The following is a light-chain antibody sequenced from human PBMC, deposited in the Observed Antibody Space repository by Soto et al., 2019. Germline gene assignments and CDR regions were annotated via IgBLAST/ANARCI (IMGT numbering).Light chain of an antibody. CDR2: AAS. Sequence: DIQMTQSPSSVSASVGDRVTITCRASQGISNWLGWYQQKPGKAPNLLFHAASRLQSGVPSRFSGSGSGTEFSLTISSLQPEDSGTYYCQRADSFPYTFGQGTKLEIK. CDR3: QRADSFPYT. CDR1: QGISNW. J-gene: IGKJ2*01. V-gene: IGKV1-12*01.